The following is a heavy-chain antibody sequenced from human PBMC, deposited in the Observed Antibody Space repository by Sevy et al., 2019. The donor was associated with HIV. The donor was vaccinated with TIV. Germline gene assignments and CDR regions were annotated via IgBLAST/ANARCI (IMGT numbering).Heavy chain of an antibody. V-gene: IGHV4-34*01. Sequence: SETLSLTCAVYGGSFSGYYWSWIRQPPGKGLEWIGEINHSGSTNYNPSLKNRVTISVDTSKNQFSLKLSSLTAADTAVYYCARGSRGRGYCSSTSCYAGGPDYWGQGTLVTVSS. D-gene: IGHD2-2*01. CDR1: GGSFSGYY. J-gene: IGHJ4*02. CDR2: INHSGST. CDR3: ARGSRGRGYCSSTSCYAGGPDY.